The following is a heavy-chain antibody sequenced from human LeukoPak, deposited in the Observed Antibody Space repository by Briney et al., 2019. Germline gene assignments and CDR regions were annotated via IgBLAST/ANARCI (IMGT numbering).Heavy chain of an antibody. V-gene: IGHV3-21*01. CDR3: ARSEFEAFDM. D-gene: IGHD3-10*01. CDR1: GFTFSIYA. J-gene: IGHJ3*02. Sequence: GRSLRLSCAASGFTFSIYAMNWVRQAPGKGLEWVSSISSSSSYIYYADSVRGRFTISRDNAKNSLYLQMTSLRAEDTAVYYCARSEFEAFDMWGQGTMVTVSS. CDR2: ISSSSSYI.